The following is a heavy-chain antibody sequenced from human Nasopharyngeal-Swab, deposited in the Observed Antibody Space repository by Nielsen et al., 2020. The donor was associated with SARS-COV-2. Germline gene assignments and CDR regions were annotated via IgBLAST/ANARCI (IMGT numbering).Heavy chain of an antibody. CDR3: ARAQRGLAATIFYDYMDV. Sequence: SETLSLTCDVFGGSIRSSNWWTWVRQPPGKGLEWIGEIYHGGNTNYNPSLTSRVSISVDKSKNQFSLELTSVTATDTAVYYCARAQRGLAATIFYDYMDVWGKGTTVTVSS. CDR2: IYHGGNT. CDR1: GGSIRSSNW. D-gene: IGHD1-26*01. J-gene: IGHJ6*03. V-gene: IGHV4-4*02.